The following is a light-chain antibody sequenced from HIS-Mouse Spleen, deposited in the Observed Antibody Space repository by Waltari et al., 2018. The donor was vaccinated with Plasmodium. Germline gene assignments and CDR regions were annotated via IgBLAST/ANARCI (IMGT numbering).Light chain of an antibody. V-gene: IGKV1-39*01. CDR3: QQSYSTWT. J-gene: IGKJ1*01. Sequence: DIQMTQSPSSLSASVGDRVTITCRASQSISSYLNWYQQKPGKAPQLLIYASSSLQSGVSSRCSGSGSGTDFTLSSSSHQPEDFATYYCQQSYSTWTFGQGTKVEIK. CDR2: ASS. CDR1: QSISSY.